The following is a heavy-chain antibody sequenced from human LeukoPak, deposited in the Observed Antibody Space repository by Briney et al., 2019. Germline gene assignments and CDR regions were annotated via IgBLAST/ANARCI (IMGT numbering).Heavy chain of an antibody. CDR2: IISSSSYI. D-gene: IGHD5-18*01. V-gene: IGHV3-21*01. Sequence: AGSLRLSCAASGFTFSSYSMNWVRQAPGKWLEWVSSIISSSSYIYYADFMKGRFTISRDTDKTSLYLQMNSLRAEDTAVYYCARTLGGYSYGYVGYYFDYWGQGTLVTVSS. J-gene: IGHJ4*02. CDR1: GFTFSSYS. CDR3: ARTLGGYSYGYVGYYFDY.